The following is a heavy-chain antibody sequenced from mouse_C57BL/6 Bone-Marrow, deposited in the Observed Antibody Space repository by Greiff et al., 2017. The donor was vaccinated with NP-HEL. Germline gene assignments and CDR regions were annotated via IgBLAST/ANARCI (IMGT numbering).Heavy chain of an antibody. D-gene: IGHD2-10*02. V-gene: IGHV1-54*01. J-gene: IGHJ3*01. CDR3: ASEGYGPGSPWFAY. CDR2: INPGSGGT. Sequence: QVQLQQSGAELVRPGTSVKVSCKASGYAFTNYLIEWVKQRPGQGLKWIGVINPGSGGTNYNEKFKGKATLTADKSSSTAYMQLSSLTSEDSAVYFCASEGYGPGSPWFAYWGQGTLVTVSA. CDR1: GYAFTNYL.